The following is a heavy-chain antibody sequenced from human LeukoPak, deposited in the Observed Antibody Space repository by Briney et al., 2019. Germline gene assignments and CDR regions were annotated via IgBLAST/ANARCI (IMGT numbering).Heavy chain of an antibody. Sequence: PSETLSLTCAVYXGSFXGXXXXXXXXXPGXXXXWXGEVNXSGSTNCNPSIKSRVTISVDTSKNQFSLKLSSVTAADTAVYYCAGAVDTAMVLWYYWGQGTLVTVSS. CDR3: AGAVDTAMVLWYY. CDR2: VNXSGST. D-gene: IGHD5-18*01. CDR1: XGSFXGXX. V-gene: IGHV4-34*01. J-gene: IGHJ4*02.